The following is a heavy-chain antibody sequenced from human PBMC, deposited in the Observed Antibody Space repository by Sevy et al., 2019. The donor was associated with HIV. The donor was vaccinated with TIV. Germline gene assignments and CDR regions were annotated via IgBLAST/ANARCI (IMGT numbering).Heavy chain of an antibody. D-gene: IGHD2-2*01. CDR1: GGSISSSSYY. Sequence: SETLSLTCTVSGGSISSSSYYWGWICQPPGKGLEWIGCIYYSGSTYYNPSLKSRVTISVDTSKNQFSLKLSSVTAADTAVYYCARRRGVVPASYYFDYWGQGTLVTVSS. CDR3: ARRRGVVPASYYFDY. CDR2: IYYSGST. V-gene: IGHV4-39*01. J-gene: IGHJ4*02.